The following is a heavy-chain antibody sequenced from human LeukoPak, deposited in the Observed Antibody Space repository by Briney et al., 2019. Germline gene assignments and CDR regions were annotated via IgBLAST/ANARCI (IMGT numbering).Heavy chain of an antibody. V-gene: IGHV3-21*01. D-gene: IGHD6-19*01. CDR1: GFTFSSYS. Sequence: GGSLRLSCAASGFTFSSYSMNWVRQAPGKGLEWVSSISSSSSYIYYADSVKGRFTISRDNAKNSLYLQMNSLRAEDTAVYYCARGGYSSGWYNWFDPWGQGTLVAVSS. J-gene: IGHJ5*02. CDR2: ISSSSSYI. CDR3: ARGGYSSGWYNWFDP.